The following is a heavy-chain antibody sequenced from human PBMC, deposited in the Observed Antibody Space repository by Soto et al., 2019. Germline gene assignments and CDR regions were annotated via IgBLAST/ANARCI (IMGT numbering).Heavy chain of an antibody. Sequence: EVQLVESGGGLVKPGGSLRLSCTASGFTFSSYNMNWVRQAPGKGLEWVSYISTWSSYSFYADSVKGRFTISRDNSENSLYLQLDSLRDEDTAVYDCARASHDYGALDYWGQGALVTVSS. CDR1: GFTFSSYN. CDR3: ARASHDYGALDY. V-gene: IGHV3-21*02. D-gene: IGHD4-17*01. J-gene: IGHJ4*02. CDR2: ISTWSSYS.